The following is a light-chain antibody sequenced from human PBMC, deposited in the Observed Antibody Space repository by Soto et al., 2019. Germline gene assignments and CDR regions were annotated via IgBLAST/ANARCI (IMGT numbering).Light chain of an antibody. Sequence: QSALTQPPSASGSPGQSVTISCTGTSTDVGEYNYVSWYQHHPGKAPKLLIYEVFRRPSGVPDRFSGSKSGNTASLTVSGLQAEDEADYYCSSYTNINTRACVFGTGTKVTVL. J-gene: IGLJ1*01. CDR2: EVF. CDR3: SSYTNINTRACV. CDR1: STDVGEYNY. V-gene: IGLV2-8*01.